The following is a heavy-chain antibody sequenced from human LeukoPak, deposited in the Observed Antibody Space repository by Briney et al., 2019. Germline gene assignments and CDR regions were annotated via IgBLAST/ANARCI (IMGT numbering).Heavy chain of an antibody. V-gene: IGHV3-7*01. CDR3: AREETAAAGIY. CDR1: GFTFSSSW. D-gene: IGHD6-13*01. Sequence: SGGSLRLSCAASGFTFSSSWMSWVRQAPGKGLEWVANIKQDGSEKYYVDSVKGRFTISRDNAKNSLYLQMNSLRAEDTAVYYCAREETAAAGIYWGQGTLVTVSS. J-gene: IGHJ4*02. CDR2: IKQDGSEK.